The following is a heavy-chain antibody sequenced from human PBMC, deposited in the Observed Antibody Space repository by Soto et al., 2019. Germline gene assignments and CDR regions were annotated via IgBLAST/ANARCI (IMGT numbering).Heavy chain of an antibody. CDR1: GFTVSSNY. D-gene: IGHD3-22*01. CDR2: IYSGGST. J-gene: IGHJ6*02. Sequence: PGGSLRLSCAASGFTVSSNYMSWVRQAPGKGLEWVSVIYSGGSTYYADSVKGRFTISRDNSKNTLYLQMNSLRAEDTAVYYCAKGSNYYDSSGYLSNMDVWGQGTTVTVSS. V-gene: IGHV3-53*01. CDR3: AKGSNYYDSSGYLSNMDV.